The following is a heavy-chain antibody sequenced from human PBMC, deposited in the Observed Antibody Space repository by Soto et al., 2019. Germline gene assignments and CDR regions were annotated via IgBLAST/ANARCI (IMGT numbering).Heavy chain of an antibody. CDR1: GFSFSHYW. Sequence: SVGSLRISCAASGFSFSHYWMHWVRQAPGKGLVWVSRMNSDGTTTNYADSVKGRFTISRDNVRNTLYLQMNSLRAEDTAVYYCVRDGYPVSVYGVDVWGQGTTVTVS. D-gene: IGHD5-18*01. CDR3: VRDGYPVSVYGVDV. J-gene: IGHJ6*02. V-gene: IGHV3-74*01. CDR2: MNSDGTTT.